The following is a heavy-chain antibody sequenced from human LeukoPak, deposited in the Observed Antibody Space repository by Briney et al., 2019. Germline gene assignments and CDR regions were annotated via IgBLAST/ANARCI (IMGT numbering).Heavy chain of an antibody. CDR1: GFTFSDYY. D-gene: IGHD3-22*01. CDR2: ISSSGSTI. V-gene: IGHV3-11*04. CDR3: ARVGRKYGDYYDSSGYQGGAFDI. J-gene: IGHJ3*02. Sequence: PGGSLRLSYAASGFTFSDYYMSWIRQAPGKGLEWVSYISSSGSTIYYADSVKGRFTISRDNAKNSLYLQMNSLRAEDTAVYYCARVGRKYGDYYDSSGYQGGAFDIWGQGTMVTVSS.